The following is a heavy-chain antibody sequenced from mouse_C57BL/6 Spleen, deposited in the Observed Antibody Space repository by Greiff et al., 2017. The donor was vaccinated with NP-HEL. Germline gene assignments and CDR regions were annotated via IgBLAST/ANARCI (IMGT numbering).Heavy chain of an antibody. CDR1: GFNIKDYY. V-gene: IGHV14-1*01. D-gene: IGHD2-2*01. Sequence: VQLQQSGAELVRPGASVKLSCTASGFNIKDYYMHWVKQRPEQGLEWIGRIDPEDGDTEYAPKFQGKATMTADTSSNTAYLQLSSLTSEDTAVYYCTRYGYDADFDYWGQGTTRTVSS. CDR2: IDPEDGDT. J-gene: IGHJ2*01. CDR3: TRYGYDADFDY.